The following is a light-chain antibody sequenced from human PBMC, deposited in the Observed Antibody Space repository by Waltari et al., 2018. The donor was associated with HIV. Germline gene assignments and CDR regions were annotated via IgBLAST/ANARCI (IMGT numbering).Light chain of an antibody. J-gene: IGKJ2*01. Sequence: DIQLTQSPSFLSASIGDRVTITCRASEDINEFLAWYQQKPGVAPKLLIYASSTLDDEVPSRFSGSGSGTDFTLTISSLQPEDFATYFCQQLNTYPPDTFGPGTKLEI. CDR3: QQLNTYPPDT. CDR1: EDINEF. V-gene: IGKV1-9*01. CDR2: ASS.